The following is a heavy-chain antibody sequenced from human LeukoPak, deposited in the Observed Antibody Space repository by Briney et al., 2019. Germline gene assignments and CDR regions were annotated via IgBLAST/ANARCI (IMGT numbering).Heavy chain of an antibody. J-gene: IGHJ4*02. V-gene: IGHV4-4*07. CDR3: AREARGGSTCFDT. CDR1: GGSMSGYF. D-gene: IGHD1-26*01. CDR2: IYSSGTT. Sequence: SETLSLTCTVSGGSMSGYFWAWIRRPAGEGLEWIGRIYSSGTTNYNVSLKSRVTMSVDTSKNQFSLRLTSVTAADTALYYCAREARGGSTCFDTWGQGTLVTVSS.